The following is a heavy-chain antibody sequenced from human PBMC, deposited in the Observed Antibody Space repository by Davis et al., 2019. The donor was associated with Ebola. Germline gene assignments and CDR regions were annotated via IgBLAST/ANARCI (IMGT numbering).Heavy chain of an antibody. CDR1: GFTFSSYE. Sequence: GGSLRLSCAASGFTFSSYEMNWVRQAPGKGLEWVSYISSSGSTIYYADSVKGRFTISRDNAKNSLYLQMNSLRAEDTAVYYCARVFSGSIVVVVAAIRWGQGTLVTVSS. J-gene: IGHJ4*02. CDR3: ARVFSGSIVVVVAAIR. V-gene: IGHV3-48*03. CDR2: ISSSGSTI. D-gene: IGHD2-15*01.